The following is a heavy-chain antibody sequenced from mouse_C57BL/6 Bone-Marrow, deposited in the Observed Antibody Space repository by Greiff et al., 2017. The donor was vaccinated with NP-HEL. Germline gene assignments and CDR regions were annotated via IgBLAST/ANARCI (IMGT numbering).Heavy chain of an antibody. D-gene: IGHD1-1*01. CDR1: GFTFSSYG. CDR2: ISSGGSYT. V-gene: IGHV5-6*01. Sequence: EVKLMESGGDLVKPGGSLKLSCAASGFTFSSYGMPWVRQTPDKRLEWVATISSGGSYTYYPDSVKGRFTISRDTATNTLYLQMSSLKSEDTAMDYCARGGVVAGDCFDYWGQGTTLTVSA. CDR3: ARGGVVAGDCFDY. J-gene: IGHJ2*01.